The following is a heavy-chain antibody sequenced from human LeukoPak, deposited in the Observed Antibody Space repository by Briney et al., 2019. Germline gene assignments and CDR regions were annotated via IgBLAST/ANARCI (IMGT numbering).Heavy chain of an antibody. CDR2: IYPGDSDT. CDR1: GYSFTTYW. D-gene: IGHD3-10*01. J-gene: IGHJ4*02. Sequence: GESLKISCKGSGYSFTTYWIGWVRQIPGKGLEWMGIIYPGDSDTRYSPSFQGQVTISADKSISTAYLQWSSLKASDTAMYYCARRGEGSGSYGRYFDYWGQGTLVTVSS. CDR3: ARRGEGSGSYGRYFDY. V-gene: IGHV5-51*01.